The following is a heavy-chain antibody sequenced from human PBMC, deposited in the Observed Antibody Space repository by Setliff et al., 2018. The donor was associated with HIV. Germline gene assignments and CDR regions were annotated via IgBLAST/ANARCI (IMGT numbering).Heavy chain of an antibody. CDR3: ARDEATGGVDY. J-gene: IGHJ4*02. Sequence: GGSLRLSCATSGFTFSNSAMHWVRQAPGKGLGWVAGISYDGSNKYYTDSVKGRFTISRDNAKNSVYLQMNSLRAEDTAVYYCARDEATGGVDYWGQGTLVTVSS. V-gene: IGHV3-30*04. D-gene: IGHD3-16*01. CDR1: GFTFSNSA. CDR2: ISYDGSNK.